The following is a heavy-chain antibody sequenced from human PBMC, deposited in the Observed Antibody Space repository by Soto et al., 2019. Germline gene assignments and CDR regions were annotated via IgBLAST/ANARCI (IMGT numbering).Heavy chain of an antibody. J-gene: IGHJ4*02. D-gene: IGHD6-6*01. CDR2: ISQSGNT. V-gene: IGHV4-34*01. CDR3: ARAPKVSGSSQTRPDF. Sequence: SETLSLTCSIYSGSFSGYYWSWIRQPPGKGLEWVGEISQSGNTNYSPSLKSRVSISIDTSKKQFSLNLASVSAADTAVYYCARAPKVSGSSQTRPDFWGQGTLVTVSS. CDR1: SGSFSGYY.